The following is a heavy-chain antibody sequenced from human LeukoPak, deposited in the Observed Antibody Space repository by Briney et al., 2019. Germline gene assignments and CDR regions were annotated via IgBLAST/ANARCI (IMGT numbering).Heavy chain of an antibody. CDR1: GYTFTCYY. CDR2: MNPNSGIT. V-gene: IGHV1-8*03. Sequence: ASVKVSCKASGYTFTCYYMDWVRQAPGQGLEWMGWMNPNSGITAYAQKFQGRVTITRNTSISTAYMELSSLRSEDTAVYYCAREDFYDSGSNDYWGQGTLVTVSS. CDR3: AREDFYDSGSNDY. J-gene: IGHJ4*02. D-gene: IGHD3-22*01.